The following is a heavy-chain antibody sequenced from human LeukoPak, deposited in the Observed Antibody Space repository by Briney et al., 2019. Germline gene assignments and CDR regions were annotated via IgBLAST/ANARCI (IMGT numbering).Heavy chain of an antibody. CDR2: IYTSGST. CDR1: GGSISSYY. CDR3: ARDRGFPYSSSWYKGSNNWFDP. V-gene: IGHV4-4*07. D-gene: IGHD6-13*01. Sequence: PSETLSLTCTVSGGSISSYYWSWIRQPAGKGLEWIGRIYTSGSTNYNPSLKSRVTMSVDTSKNQFSLKLSSVTAADTAVYYYARDRGFPYSSSWYKGSNNWFDPWGQGTLVTVSS. J-gene: IGHJ5*02.